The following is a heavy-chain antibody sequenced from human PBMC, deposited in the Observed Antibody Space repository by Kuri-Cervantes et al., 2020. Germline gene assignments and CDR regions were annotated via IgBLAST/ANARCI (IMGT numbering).Heavy chain of an antibody. V-gene: IGHV3-7*01. D-gene: IGHD3-16*01. CDR3: ARVEGGG. CDR1: GFTFSSYW. Sequence: GESLKISCAASGFTFSSYWMTWVRQAPGKGLEWVANVEPDGSEKYYVDSVKGRFTISRDNAKNSVYLQMNSLGVEDTALYYCARVEGGGWGQGTLVTVSS. CDR2: VEPDGSEK. J-gene: IGHJ4*02.